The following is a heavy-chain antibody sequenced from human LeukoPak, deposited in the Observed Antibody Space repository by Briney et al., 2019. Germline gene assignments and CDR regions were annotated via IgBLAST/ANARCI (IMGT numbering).Heavy chain of an antibody. Sequence: SETLSLTCTVSGGSISSGGYYWSWIRQHPGKGLEWIGYIYYSGSTYYNPSLKSRVTISVDTSKNQLSLKLSSVTAADTAVYYCVRGLKAFETWGQGALVTVSS. CDR3: VRGLKAFET. V-gene: IGHV4-31*03. CDR1: GGSISSGGYY. D-gene: IGHD3-16*01. J-gene: IGHJ5*02. CDR2: IYYSGST.